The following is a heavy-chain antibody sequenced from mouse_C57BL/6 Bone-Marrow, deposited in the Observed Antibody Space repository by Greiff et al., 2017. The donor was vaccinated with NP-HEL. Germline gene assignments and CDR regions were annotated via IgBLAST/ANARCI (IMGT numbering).Heavy chain of an antibody. D-gene: IGHD3-1*01. CDR2: IDPSDSET. CDR3: AREEGTAQDYYAMDY. Sequence: VKLQQPGAELVRPGSSVKLSCKASGYTFTSYWMHWVKQRPIQGLEWIGNIDPSDSETHYNQKFKDKATLTVDKSSSTAYMQLSSLTSEDSAVYYCAREEGTAQDYYAMDYWGQGTSVTVSS. V-gene: IGHV1-52*01. CDR1: GYTFTSYW. J-gene: IGHJ4*01.